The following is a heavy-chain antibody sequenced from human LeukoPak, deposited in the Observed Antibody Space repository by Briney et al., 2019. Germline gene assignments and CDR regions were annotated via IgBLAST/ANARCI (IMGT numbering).Heavy chain of an antibody. CDR1: GGSISSGGYY. J-gene: IGHJ4*02. D-gene: IGHD1-14*01. Sequence: SETLSLTCTVSGGSISSGGYYWSWIRQHPGKGLEWIGYIYYSGSTNYNPSLKSRVTISVDTSKNQFSLKLSSVTAADTAVYYCASRKKGLYGPFDYWGQGTLVTVSS. CDR2: IYYSGST. V-gene: IGHV4-31*03. CDR3: ASRKKGLYGPFDY.